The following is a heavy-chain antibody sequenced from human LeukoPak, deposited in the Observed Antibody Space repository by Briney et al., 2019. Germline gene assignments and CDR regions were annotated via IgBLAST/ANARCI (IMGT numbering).Heavy chain of an antibody. CDR1: GFTFSGNA. Sequence: GGSLRLSCTASGFTFSGNAMSWVRQAPGKGLEWVSSIRNSGDNTYYADSVKGRFTISRDNSRDTLYLQMNSLRAEDTAVYYCARDIGTIDPFDYWGQGTLVTVSS. CDR3: ARDIGTIDPFDY. CDR2: IRNSGDNT. V-gene: IGHV3-23*01. D-gene: IGHD3-10*01. J-gene: IGHJ4*02.